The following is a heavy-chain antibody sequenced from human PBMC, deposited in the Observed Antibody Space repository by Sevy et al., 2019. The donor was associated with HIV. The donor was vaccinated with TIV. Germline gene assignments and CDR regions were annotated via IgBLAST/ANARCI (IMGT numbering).Heavy chain of an antibody. V-gene: IGHV3-23*01. CDR1: GFNFINYG. D-gene: IGHD2-15*01. CDR2: ISGSGDTT. Sequence: GGSLRLSCAASGFNFINYGMSWVRQAPGKGLEWVSVISGSGDTTNYADSVKGRFVISRDNSKNTMYLQLNSLRAEDTAVYYCAKDIRVALVVPSSGYGIDVWGHGTSVTVSS. J-gene: IGHJ6*02. CDR3: AKDIRVALVVPSSGYGIDV.